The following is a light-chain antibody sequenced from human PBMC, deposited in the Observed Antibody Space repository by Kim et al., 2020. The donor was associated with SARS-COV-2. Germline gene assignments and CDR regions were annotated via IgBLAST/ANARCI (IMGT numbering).Light chain of an antibody. J-gene: IGLJ3*02. CDR3: CSYTSTSSWV. Sequence: GQSITISCTGSSSDVSGYHYVSWYQQHPGKAPKLIIYDVSYRSSGTSSRFSGSKSGNTASLTISGLQAEDEADYYCCSYTSTSSWVFGGGTKVTVL. CDR1: SSDVSGYHY. V-gene: IGLV2-14*03. CDR2: DVS.